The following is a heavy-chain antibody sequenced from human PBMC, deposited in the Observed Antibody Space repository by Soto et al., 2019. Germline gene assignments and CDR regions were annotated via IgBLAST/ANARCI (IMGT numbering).Heavy chain of an antibody. Sequence: QVQLVESGGGLVTPGGSLRLSCAASGFTFSDDYMSWIRQAPGKGLEWVSYINTTGSTTYYADSVKGRFTISRDNAKNSLLLQLDSLRADDTAVYYCGRSPGYSSGWFKHWGQGTLVTASS. CDR2: INTTGSTT. D-gene: IGHD6-19*01. CDR1: GFTFSDDY. J-gene: IGHJ5*02. V-gene: IGHV3-11*01. CDR3: GRSPGYSSGWFKH.